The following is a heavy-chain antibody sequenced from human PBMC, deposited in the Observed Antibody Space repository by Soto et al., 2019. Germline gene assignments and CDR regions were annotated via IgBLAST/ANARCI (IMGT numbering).Heavy chain of an antibody. D-gene: IGHD2-15*01. CDR3: AREEGGFGAATGYYYYYMDV. CDR1: GFTFSSYS. Sequence: GGSLRLSCAASGFTFSSYSMNWVRQAPGKGLEWVSSISSSSSYIYYADSVKGRFTISRDNAKNSLYLQMNSLRAEDTAVDYCAREEGGFGAATGYYYYYMDVWGKGTTVTVSS. J-gene: IGHJ6*03. V-gene: IGHV3-21*01. CDR2: ISSSSSYI.